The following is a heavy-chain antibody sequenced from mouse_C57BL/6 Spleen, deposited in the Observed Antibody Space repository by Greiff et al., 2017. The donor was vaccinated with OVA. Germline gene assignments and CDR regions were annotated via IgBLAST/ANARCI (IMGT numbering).Heavy chain of an antibody. D-gene: IGHD1-1*01. J-gene: IGHJ4*01. V-gene: IGHV1-80*01. CDR3: ARYYYGSSYNYYAMDY. CDR1: GYAFSSYW. CDR2: IYPGDGDT. Sequence: QVQLQQSGAELVKPGASVKISCKASGYAFSSYWMNWVKQRPGKGLEWIGQIYPGDGDTNYNGKFKGKATLTAGKSSSTAYMQLSSLTSEDSAVYFCARYYYGSSYNYYAMDYWGQGTSVTVSS.